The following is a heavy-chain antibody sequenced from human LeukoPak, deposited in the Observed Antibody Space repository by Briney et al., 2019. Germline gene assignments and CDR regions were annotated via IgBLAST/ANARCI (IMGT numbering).Heavy chain of an antibody. J-gene: IGHJ4*01. D-gene: IGHD3-10*01. CDR3: ARLSAMLRGPEPIYYFDY. CDR1: RFTLYFYL. Sequence: GGALRLSCAASRFTLYFYLVRWVRQAPGEGLGWGAHIKQDGSEKYYVDSVKGRFTISRDNSKNSLYLQMNSLRAEDTAMYYCARLSAMLRGPEPIYYFDYWGQGTLVTVSS. V-gene: IGHV3-7*01. CDR2: IKQDGSEK.